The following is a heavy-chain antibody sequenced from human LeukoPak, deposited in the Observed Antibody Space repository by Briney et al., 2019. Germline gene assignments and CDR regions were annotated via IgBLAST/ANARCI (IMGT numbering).Heavy chain of an antibody. CDR1: GYTFTGYY. D-gene: IGHD3-9*01. Sequence: ASLKLSCTASGYTFTGYYMNWVRQAPGQGLEWMGRINPNGGGTNYAQTVKGRVTMTRDKSNSTAYMELSRLRFNDTAVYYCARYPDKILTGYYFIDYCGQRTLGTVSS. CDR3: ARYPDKILTGYYFIDY. CDR2: INPNGGGT. J-gene: IGHJ4*01. V-gene: IGHV1-2*06.